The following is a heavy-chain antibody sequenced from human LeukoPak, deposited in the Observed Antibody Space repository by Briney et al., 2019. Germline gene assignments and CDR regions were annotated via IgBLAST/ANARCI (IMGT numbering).Heavy chain of an antibody. CDR3: ARFSNSWPVGFDY. CDR2: IYSSGST. D-gene: IGHD6-13*01. V-gene: IGHV4-61*02. J-gene: IGHJ4*02. Sequence: SQTLSLTCTVSGGSISSGSYYWSWIRQPAGKGLEWIGRIYSSGSTNYNPSLKSRVTISVDTSKNQFSLKLSSVTAADTAVYYCARFSNSWPVGFDYWGQGTLVTVSS. CDR1: GGSISSGSYY.